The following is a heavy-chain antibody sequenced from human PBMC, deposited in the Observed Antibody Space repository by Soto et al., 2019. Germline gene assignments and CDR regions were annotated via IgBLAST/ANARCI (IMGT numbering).Heavy chain of an antibody. CDR1: GFTFSSYA. J-gene: IGHJ1*01. V-gene: IGHV3-23*01. Sequence: GGSLRLSCAASGFTFSSYAMSWVRQAPGKGLEWVSAISGSGGSTYYADSVKGRFPISRDNSKNTLYLQMNSLRAEDTAVYYCAKYEQLVPDRTEYFQHWGQGTLVTVSS. D-gene: IGHD6-6*01. CDR2: ISGSGGST. CDR3: AKYEQLVPDRTEYFQH.